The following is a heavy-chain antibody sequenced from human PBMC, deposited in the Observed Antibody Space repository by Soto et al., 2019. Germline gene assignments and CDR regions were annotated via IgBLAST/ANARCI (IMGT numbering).Heavy chain of an antibody. CDR1: GFSISSNY. V-gene: IGHV3-53*02. J-gene: IGHJ6*02. CDR2: TFSGGNT. CDR3: ARKPPSAIQGWAFGMDV. D-gene: IGHD2-21*01. Sequence: ELQLVETGGGLIQTGGSLRLSCAASGFSISSNYIAWVRQPPGEGLEWVSTTFSGGNTEYAASVKGRCSISRDNYKNTLYLQMDNLRVEVTAVYYCARKPPSAIQGWAFGMDVWGQGTTVSVSS.